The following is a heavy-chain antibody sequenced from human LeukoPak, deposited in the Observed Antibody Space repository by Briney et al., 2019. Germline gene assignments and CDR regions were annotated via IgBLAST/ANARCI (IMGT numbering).Heavy chain of an antibody. CDR2: IYHSGST. CDR1: GYSFSSGYY. V-gene: IGHV4-38-2*01. CDR3: ASWANDFDY. Sequence: PSETLSLTCAVSGYSFSSGYYWGWIRQPPGKGLEWIGSIYHSGSTYYNPSLKSRVTISVDTSKNQFSLEFSSVTADYTAVYYCASWANDFDYWGQGTLVTVSS. J-gene: IGHJ4*02. D-gene: IGHD1-1*01.